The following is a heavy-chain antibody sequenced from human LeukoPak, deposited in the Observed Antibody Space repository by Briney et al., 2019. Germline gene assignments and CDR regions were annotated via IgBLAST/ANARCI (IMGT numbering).Heavy chain of an antibody. CDR2: IHNSGST. CDR3: ARVKGYSSSGTHDY. D-gene: IGHD6-13*01. Sequence: PSETLSLTCTVTGGSISSYYWSWIRQPPGKGLEWIGYIHNSGSTNYNPSLKRRVTISVDTSKNQFSLKLSSVTAADTAVYYWARVKGYSSSGTHDYWGQGTLVTVSS. J-gene: IGHJ4*02. V-gene: IGHV4-59*01. CDR1: GGSISSYY.